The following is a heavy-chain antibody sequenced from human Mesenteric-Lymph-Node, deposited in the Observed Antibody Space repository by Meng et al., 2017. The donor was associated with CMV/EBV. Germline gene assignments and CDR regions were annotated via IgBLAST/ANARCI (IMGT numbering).Heavy chain of an antibody. D-gene: IGHD2-2*01. Sequence: GESLKISCAASGFTFSSYAMHWVRQAPGKGLEWVAVISYDGSNKYYADSVKGRFTISRDNSKNTLYLQMNSLRAEDTAVYYCARGAVVPVLPFDYWGQGTLVTVSS. CDR1: GFTFSSYA. J-gene: IGHJ4*02. V-gene: IGHV3-30-3*01. CDR2: ISYDGSNK. CDR3: ARGAVVPVLPFDY.